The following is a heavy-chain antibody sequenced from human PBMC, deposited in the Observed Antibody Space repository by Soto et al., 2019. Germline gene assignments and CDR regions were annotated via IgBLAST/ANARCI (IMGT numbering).Heavy chain of an antibody. J-gene: IGHJ5*02. CDR3: ARDNGVGWFDP. D-gene: IGHD2-8*01. V-gene: IGHV3-30-3*01. Sequence: GGSLRLSCAASGFTFSSYAMHWVRQAPGKGLEWVAVISYDGSNKYYADSVKGRFTISRDNSKNTLYLQMNSLRAEDTAVYYCARDNGVGWFDPWGQGTLVTVSS. CDR2: ISYDGSNK. CDR1: GFTFSSYA.